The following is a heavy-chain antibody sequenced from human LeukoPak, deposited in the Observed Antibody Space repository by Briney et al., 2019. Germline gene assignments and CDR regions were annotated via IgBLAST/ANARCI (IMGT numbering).Heavy chain of an antibody. V-gene: IGHV3-7*01. D-gene: IGHD2-2*01. CDR2: IKKDGSDK. CDR3: ARGLPALPYYYYYMDV. CDR1: GFTFSSYW. J-gene: IGHJ6*03. Sequence: GGSLRLSCAASGFTFSSYWMNWVRQAPGKGLEWVANIKKDGSDKNYLGSVKGRFTISRDNAKNSLYVQMNSLRAEDTAVYYCARGLPALPYYYYYMDVWGKGTTVTVSS.